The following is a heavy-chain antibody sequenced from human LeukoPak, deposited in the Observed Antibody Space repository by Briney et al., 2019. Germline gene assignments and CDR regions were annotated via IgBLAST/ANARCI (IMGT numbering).Heavy chain of an antibody. J-gene: IGHJ4*02. CDR3: AKDRVPFWGYTTSFDS. V-gene: IGHV3-23*01. CDR2: FSGRGAYT. D-gene: IGHD2/OR15-2a*01. CDR1: GFAFTSHS. Sequence: GGSLRLSCTASGFAFTSHSMSWVRHSPGRGLEWVSPFSGRGAYTYYAHCVKRSFPVHRGNSKNTLYLQMTSLRAEDAAIYYCAKDRVPFWGYTTSFDSWGPGTLVTVSS.